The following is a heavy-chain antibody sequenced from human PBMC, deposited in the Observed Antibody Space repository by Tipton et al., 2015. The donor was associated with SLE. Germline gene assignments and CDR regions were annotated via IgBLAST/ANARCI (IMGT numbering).Heavy chain of an antibody. CDR2: IYSSGST. CDR3: ARTSGSHGNYYFDS. CDR1: GASISGYF. J-gene: IGHJ4*02. Sequence: LRLSCIVSGASISGYFWSWIRQPPGKRLEWIGYIYSSGSTNYNPSLKSRVTMSVDTSKSQFSLSLSSVTAADTAVYYCARTSGSHGNYYFDSWGQGTLVTVSS. D-gene: IGHD1-26*01. V-gene: IGHV4-59*01.